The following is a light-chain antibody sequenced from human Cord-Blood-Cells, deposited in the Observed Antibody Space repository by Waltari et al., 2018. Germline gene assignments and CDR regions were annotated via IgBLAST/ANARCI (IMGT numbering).Light chain of an antibody. V-gene: IGLV2-23*01. CDR2: EGS. J-gene: IGLJ3*02. CDR1: SSDVGSYHL. CDR3: CSYAGSSTWV. Sequence: QAALTQPATLSGSPGHSLTISSTGPSSDVGSYHLVSWYQQHPGNPPKRRIYEGSKRPSGVSNRFSGSKSGNTASLTISGLQAEDEADYYCCSYAGSSTWVFGGGTKLTVL.